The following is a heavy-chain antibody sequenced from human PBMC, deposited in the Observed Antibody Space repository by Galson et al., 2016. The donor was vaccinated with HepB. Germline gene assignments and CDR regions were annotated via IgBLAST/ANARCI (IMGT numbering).Heavy chain of an antibody. CDR2: IGSVGSPI. CDR3: ARGLGSPEWTHVDQ. J-gene: IGHJ4*02. D-gene: IGHD3-10*01. V-gene: IGHV3-11*01. Sequence: SLRLSCAASGFPFSDYYMSWIRQAPGKGLEWIAYIGSVGSPIFYADSVKGRSSISRDYAKTSLYLQMKRLRAEDTAVYYCARGLGSPEWTHVDQWGQGTLGTVSS. CDR1: GFPFSDYY.